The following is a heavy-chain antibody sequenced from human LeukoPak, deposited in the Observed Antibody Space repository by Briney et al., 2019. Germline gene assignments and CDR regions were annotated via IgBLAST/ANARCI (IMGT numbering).Heavy chain of an antibody. CDR1: GFTFSSYW. CDR3: ARGDYYDSSGCKT. CDR2: INSDGSST. Sequence: PGGSLRLSCAASGFTFSSYWMHWVRQAPGKGLVWVSRINSDGSSTSYADSVKGRFTISRDNAKNTLYLQMNGLRAEDTAVYYCARGDYYDSSGCKTWGQGTLVTVSS. V-gene: IGHV3-74*01. J-gene: IGHJ5*02. D-gene: IGHD3-22*01.